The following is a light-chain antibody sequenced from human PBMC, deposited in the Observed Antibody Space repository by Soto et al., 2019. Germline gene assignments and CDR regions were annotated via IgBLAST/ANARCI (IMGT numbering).Light chain of an antibody. CDR1: QSVSSN. CDR3: QQYNNWPPT. J-gene: IGKJ5*01. CDR2: GAS. V-gene: IGKV3-15*01. Sequence: IVMTQSPATLSVSPGERATLSCRASQSVSSNLAWYQQKPGQAPRLLLYGASSRATGIPARFSGSGSGTEFTLNISSLQSEDFAVFYCQQYNNWPPTFGQGTRLEIK.